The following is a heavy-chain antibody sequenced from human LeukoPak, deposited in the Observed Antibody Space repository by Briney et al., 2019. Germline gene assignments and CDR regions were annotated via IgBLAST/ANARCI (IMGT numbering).Heavy chain of an antibody. CDR1: GYTFTTYA. CDR2: INTNTGNP. V-gene: IGHV7-4-1*02. J-gene: IGHJ6*03. CDR3: AREFSPAETVDDYYYMDV. Sequence: GASVKVSCKASGYTFTTYAMNWVRQAPGQGLEWMGWINTNTGNPTYAQGFTGRFVFSLDTSVSTAYLQISSLKAEDTAVYYCAREFSPAETVDDYYYMDVWGKGTTVTVSS. D-gene: IGHD2-15*01.